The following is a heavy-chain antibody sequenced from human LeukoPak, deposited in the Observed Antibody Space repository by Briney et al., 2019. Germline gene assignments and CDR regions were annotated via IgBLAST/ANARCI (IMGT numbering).Heavy chain of an antibody. J-gene: IGHJ4*02. D-gene: IGHD3-22*01. Sequence: GGSLRLSCAASGFTFSSYSMNWVRQAPGKGLEWVSSISSSSSYRYYADSVKGRFTISRDNSKNSLYLQMNSLRTDDTALYYCAKERSDYYDSSGYEDYFDYWGQGTLVTVSS. CDR2: ISSSSSYR. V-gene: IGHV3-21*04. CDR3: AKERSDYYDSSGYEDYFDY. CDR1: GFTFSSYS.